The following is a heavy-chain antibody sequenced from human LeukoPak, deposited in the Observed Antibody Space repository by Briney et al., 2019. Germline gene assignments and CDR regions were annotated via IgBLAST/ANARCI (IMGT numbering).Heavy chain of an antibody. CDR1: GGSISSGTYY. CDR3: ARGVAGGVYFDY. CDR2: MYSSGST. D-gene: IGHD2-15*01. Sequence: SQTLSLTCTVSGGSISSGTYYWSWIRQPAGKGLEWIGRMYSSGSTNYNPSLKSRVTISVDTSKNQFSLKLSSVTAADTAVYYCARGVAGGVYFDYWGQGTLVTVSS. V-gene: IGHV4-61*02. J-gene: IGHJ4*02.